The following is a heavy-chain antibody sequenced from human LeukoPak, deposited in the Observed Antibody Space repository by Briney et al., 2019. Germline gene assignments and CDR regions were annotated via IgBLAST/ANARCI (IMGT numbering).Heavy chain of an antibody. CDR3: ARSHSVWTSFDY. V-gene: IGHV4-59*01. Sequence: SETLSLTCTVSGGSISSYYWSWVRQPPGKGLEWIGYIYYSGSTNYNPSLKSRVTISVDTSKNQFSLKLSSVTAADTAVYYCARSHSVWTSFDYWGQGALVTVSS. CDR2: IYYSGST. J-gene: IGHJ4*02. CDR1: GGSISSYY. D-gene: IGHD3/OR15-3a*01.